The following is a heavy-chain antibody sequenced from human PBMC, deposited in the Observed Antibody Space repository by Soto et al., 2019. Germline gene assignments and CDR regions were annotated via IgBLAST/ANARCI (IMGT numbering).Heavy chain of an antibody. CDR1: GFTFRSFT. J-gene: IGHJ5*02. CDR2: ISSNSAYI. D-gene: IGHD6-13*01. V-gene: IGHV3-21*01. CDR3: TRDASRDSSARGWFDP. Sequence: PGGSLRLSCAVSGFTFRSFTMNWVRQAPGKGLEWVSTISSNSAYIYYTDALRGRFTISRDNAKNSLHPQMNSLRAEDTAVYYCTRDASRDSSARGWFDPWGPGTLVTVSS.